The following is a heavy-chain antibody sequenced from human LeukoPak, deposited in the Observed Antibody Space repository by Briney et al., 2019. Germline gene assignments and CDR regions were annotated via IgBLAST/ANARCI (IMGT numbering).Heavy chain of an antibody. J-gene: IGHJ3*02. Sequence: SETLSLTCTVSSGSISNSLWSWIRQPAGKGLEWIGRIHGSGSTNYNPSLKSRVTMSVDTSKNQFSLKLSSVTAADTAVYYCACLTTADAFDIWGQGTMVTVSS. CDR1: SGSISNSL. D-gene: IGHD3-22*01. CDR2: IHGSGST. V-gene: IGHV4-4*07. CDR3: ACLTTADAFDI.